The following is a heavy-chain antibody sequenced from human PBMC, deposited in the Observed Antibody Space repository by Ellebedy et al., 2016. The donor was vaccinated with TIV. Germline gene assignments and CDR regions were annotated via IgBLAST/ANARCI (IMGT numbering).Heavy chain of an antibody. Sequence: GSLRLSCTVSGGSISSSNSCWGWIRQPPGKGLEWIGSIYYSGSTYYNPSLKSRVTISVDTSKNQFSLKLSSVTAADTAVYYCARPASTMVRGGYFDYWGQGTLVTVSS. J-gene: IGHJ4*02. V-gene: IGHV4-39*01. CDR3: ARPASTMVRGGYFDY. CDR2: IYYSGST. D-gene: IGHD3-10*01. CDR1: GGSISSSNSC.